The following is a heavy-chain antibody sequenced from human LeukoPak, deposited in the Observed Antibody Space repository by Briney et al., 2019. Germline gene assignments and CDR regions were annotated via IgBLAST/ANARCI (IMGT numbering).Heavy chain of an antibody. Sequence: PGGSLRLSCTASGFTFGDYAMSWVRQAPGKGLEWVGFIRSKAYGGTTEYAASVKGRFTISRDDSKSIANLQMNSLKTEDTAVYYCTRNSPGTVFLLGNENYSSGMKSWAKGTTV. CDR1: GFTFGDYA. CDR2: IRSKAYGGTT. CDR3: TRNSPGTVFLLGNENYSSGMKS. V-gene: IGHV3-49*04. J-gene: IGHJ6*04. D-gene: IGHD3-9*01.